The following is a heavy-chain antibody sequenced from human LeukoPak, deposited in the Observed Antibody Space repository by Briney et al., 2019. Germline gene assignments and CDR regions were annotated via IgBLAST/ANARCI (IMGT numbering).Heavy chain of an antibody. J-gene: IGHJ4*02. CDR2: INPNSGGT. V-gene: IGHV1-2*02. CDR1: GYTFTDYF. Sequence: ASVKVSCKASGYTFTDYFIHWVRQAPGQGLEWMGWINPNSGGTNYAQKFQGRVTMTRDTSISTAYMELSRLRSDDTAVYYCARGGEMATTLPDYWGQGTLVTVSS. CDR3: ARGGEMATTLPDY. D-gene: IGHD5-24*01.